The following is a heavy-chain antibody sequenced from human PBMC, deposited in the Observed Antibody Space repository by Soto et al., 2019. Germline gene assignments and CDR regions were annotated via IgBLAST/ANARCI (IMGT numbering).Heavy chain of an antibody. V-gene: IGHV1-69*02. D-gene: IGHD6-13*01. Sequence: ASVKVSCKASGGTFSSYTISWVRQAPGQGLEWMGRIIPILGIANYAQKFQGRVTITADKSTSTAYMELSSLRSEDTAVYYCARGSEVDSSLYYFDYWGQGTLVTVSS. CDR3: ARGSEVDSSLYYFDY. J-gene: IGHJ4*02. CDR1: GGTFSSYT. CDR2: IIPILGIA.